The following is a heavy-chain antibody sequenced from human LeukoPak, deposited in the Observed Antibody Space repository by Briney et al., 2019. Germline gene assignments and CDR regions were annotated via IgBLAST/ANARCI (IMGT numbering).Heavy chain of an antibody. Sequence: GGSLRLSCAASGFTFSSYGMHWVRQAPGKGLEWVAVISYDGSNKYFADSVKGRFTISRDNSKNTLYLQMNSLRAEDTAVYYCAKVGGGSSSWYYYYYGMDVWGQGTTVTVSS. J-gene: IGHJ6*02. V-gene: IGHV3-30*18. CDR3: AKVGGGSSSWYYYYYGMDV. CDR2: ISYDGSNK. CDR1: GFTFSSYG. D-gene: IGHD6-13*01.